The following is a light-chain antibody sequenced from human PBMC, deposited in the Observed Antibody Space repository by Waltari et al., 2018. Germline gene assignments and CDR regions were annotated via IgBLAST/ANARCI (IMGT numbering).Light chain of an antibody. J-gene: IGLJ1*01. CDR3: CSYAGSGTYV. CDR1: NSDVGNYNL. V-gene: IGLV2-23*02. CDR2: EVI. Sequence: QSALTQPASVSGTPGQSITISCTGTNSDVGNYNLVSWYQHHPGEAPKLMICEVIKRPSGVFNRFSGSKSGNTASLTTSGLQAEDEADYYCCSYAGSGTYVFGTGTKVTVL.